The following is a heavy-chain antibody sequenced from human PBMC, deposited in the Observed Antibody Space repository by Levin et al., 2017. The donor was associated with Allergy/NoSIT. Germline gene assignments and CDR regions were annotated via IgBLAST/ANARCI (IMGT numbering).Heavy chain of an antibody. Sequence: GASVKVSCKASGYTFTSYDINWVRQATGQGLEWMGWMNPNSGNTGYAQKFQGRVTMTRNTSISTAYMELSSLRSEDTAVYYCARAVHCSSTSCYSWFDPWGQGTLVTVSS. V-gene: IGHV1-8*01. D-gene: IGHD2-2*02. J-gene: IGHJ5*02. CDR2: MNPNSGNT. CDR1: GYTFTSYD. CDR3: ARAVHCSSTSCYSWFDP.